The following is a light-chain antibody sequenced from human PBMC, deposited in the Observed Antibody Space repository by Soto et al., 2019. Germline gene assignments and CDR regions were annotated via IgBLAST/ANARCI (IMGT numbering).Light chain of an antibody. J-gene: IGKJ3*01. V-gene: IGKV3-15*01. CDR3: QQYNNWSFT. CDR2: GAS. Sequence: EIVMAQSPATLSVSPGERATLSCRASQSVSSNVAWYQQKPGQAPRLLIYGASTRATGTPARFGGSGSGTEFTLTISSLQSEDFAVYYCQQYNNWSFTFGPGT. CDR1: QSVSSN.